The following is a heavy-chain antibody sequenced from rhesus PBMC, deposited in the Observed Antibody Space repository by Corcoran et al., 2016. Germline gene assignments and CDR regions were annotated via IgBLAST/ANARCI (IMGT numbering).Heavy chain of an antibody. Sequence: QLQLQESGPGLVKPSETLSLTCAVSGGSISSNYWSWIRQPPGKGLEWIGRISGSGGRTDYNPSLKGRITISTDTSKNQFSLKLSSVTAADPAGYYCARDRYYYSGKGYWGQGVLVTVSS. CDR2: ISGSGGRT. V-gene: IGHV4-173*01. CDR3: ARDRYYYSGKGY. J-gene: IGHJ4*01. CDR1: GGSISSNY. D-gene: IGHD3-16*01.